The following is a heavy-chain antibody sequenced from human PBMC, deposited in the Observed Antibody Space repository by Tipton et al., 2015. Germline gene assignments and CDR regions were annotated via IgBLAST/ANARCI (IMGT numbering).Heavy chain of an antibody. J-gene: IGHJ5*02. CDR3: SRGPLIINDLLSGSLGFDP. Sequence: GSLRLSCAASGFTFSKYYMNWVRQAPGKGLEWVSSISALNTYIYYADSVKGRFTISRDNAKNSLYLQMDSLRAEDTAVYYCSRGPLIINDLLSGSLGFDPWGQGTLVTVSS. V-gene: IGHV3-21*01. D-gene: IGHD3-9*01. CDR1: GFTFSKYY. CDR2: ISALNTYI.